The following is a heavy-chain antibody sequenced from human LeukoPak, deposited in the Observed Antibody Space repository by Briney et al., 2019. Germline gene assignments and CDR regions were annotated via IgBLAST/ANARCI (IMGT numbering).Heavy chain of an antibody. D-gene: IGHD6-13*01. V-gene: IGHV3-30*02. CDR2: IRYDGSNK. Sequence: GGSLRLSCAASGFTFSSYGMHWVRQAPGKGLEWVAFIRYDGSNKYYADSVKGRFTISRDNSKNTLYLQMNSLRAEDTAVYYCAKDSHSSSWYSGGTFDIWGQGTMVTVSS. J-gene: IGHJ3*02. CDR3: AKDSHSSSWYSGGTFDI. CDR1: GFTFSSYG.